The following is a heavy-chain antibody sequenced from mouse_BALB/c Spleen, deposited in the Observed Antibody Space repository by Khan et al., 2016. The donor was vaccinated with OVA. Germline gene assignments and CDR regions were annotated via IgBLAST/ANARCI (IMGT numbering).Heavy chain of an antibody. CDR2: VSTGGGYT. V-gene: IGHV5-6*01. D-gene: IGHD1-1*01. CDR1: GFTFSTYG. CDR3: ARLAYYYDSEGFAY. J-gene: IGHJ3*01. Sequence: EVQLVESGGDLVKPGGSLKLSCAASGFTFSTYGMSWVRQTPDKRLEWVATVSTGGGYTYYPDSVTGRFTISRDTAKNTLYLQMSSLKSEDTARFSCARLAYYYDSEGFAYWGQGTLVTVSA.